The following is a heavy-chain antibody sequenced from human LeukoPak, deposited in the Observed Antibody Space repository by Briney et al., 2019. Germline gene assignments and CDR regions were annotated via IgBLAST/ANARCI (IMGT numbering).Heavy chain of an antibody. CDR1: GYNFTAYY. Sequence: ASVKVSCKASGYNFTAYYMHWVRQAPGQGLEWMGWINPNSGVTNYARKFQGRVTMTRDTSISTAYMELSSLRSDDTAVYFCARDMDQWLVLMTWGQGTLVTVSS. V-gene: IGHV1-2*02. J-gene: IGHJ5*02. CDR3: ARDMDQWLVLMT. CDR2: INPNSGVT. D-gene: IGHD6-19*01.